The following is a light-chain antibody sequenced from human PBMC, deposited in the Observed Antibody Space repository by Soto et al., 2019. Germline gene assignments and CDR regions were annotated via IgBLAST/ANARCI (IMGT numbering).Light chain of an antibody. CDR2: DVS. CDR3: SSYTSSSTLV. Sequence: QSALTQPASVSGSPGQSITISCTGTSSDVGGHNSVAWYQHNPGKAPKLMIYDVSNRPSGVSSRFSGSKSGNTASLSISGLQAEDEADYSCSSYTSSSTLVFGTGTKLTVL. CDR1: SSDVGGHNS. V-gene: IGLV2-14*01. J-gene: IGLJ1*01.